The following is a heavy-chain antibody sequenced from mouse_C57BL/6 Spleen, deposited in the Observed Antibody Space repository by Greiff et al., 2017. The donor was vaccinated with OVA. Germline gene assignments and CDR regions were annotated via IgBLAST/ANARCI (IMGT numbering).Heavy chain of an antibody. D-gene: IGHD2-5*01. CDR1: GYTFTDYY. V-gene: IGHV1-26*01. CDR2: INPNNGGT. CDR3: ARHLAYYSNYGGFAY. Sequence: EVQLQQSGPELVKPGASVKISCKASGYTFTDYYMNWVKQSHGKSLEWIGDINPNNGGTSYNQKFKGKATLTVDKSSSTAYMELRSLTSEDSAVYYCARHLAYYSNYGGFAYWGQGTLVTVSA. J-gene: IGHJ3*01.